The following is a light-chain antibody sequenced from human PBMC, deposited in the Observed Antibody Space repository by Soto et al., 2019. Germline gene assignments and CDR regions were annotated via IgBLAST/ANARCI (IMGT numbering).Light chain of an antibody. J-gene: IGKJ4*01. CDR2: GAS. CDR3: QQYKTYPLT. Sequence: EILFTQSPGTLSFSPGERATLSCRASQRVNNNYVAWYQQKPGQAPRLLIYGASSRATGIPDRFSGSGSGTEFTLTISSVQPDDFAAYYCQQYKTYPLTFGGGTKVDIK. CDR1: QRVNNNY. V-gene: IGKV3-20*01.